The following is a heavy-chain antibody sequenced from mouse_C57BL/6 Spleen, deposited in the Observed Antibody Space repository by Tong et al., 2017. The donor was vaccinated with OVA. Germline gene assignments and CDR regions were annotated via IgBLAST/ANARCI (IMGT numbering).Heavy chain of an antibody. CDR3: ARDGAAWFAY. D-gene: IGHD1-1*01. Sequence: EVQLQESGGGLVQPGGSMKLSCVASGFTFSNYWMNWVRQSPEKGLEWVAYISNGGGSTYYPDTVKGRFTISRDNAKNTLYLQMSRLKSEDTAMYYCARDGAAWFAYWGQGTLVTVSA. CDR1: GFTFSNYW. V-gene: IGHV5-12*01. CDR2: ISNGGGST. J-gene: IGHJ3*01.